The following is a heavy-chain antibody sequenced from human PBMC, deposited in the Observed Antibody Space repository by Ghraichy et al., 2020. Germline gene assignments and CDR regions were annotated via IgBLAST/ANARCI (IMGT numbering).Heavy chain of an antibody. Sequence: GGSLRLSCAASGFTVSSNYMSWVRQAPGKGLEWVSVIYSGGSTYYADSVKGRFTISRDNSKNTLYLQMNSLRAEDTAVYYCARIPSSWYYYYYGMDVWGQGTTVTVSS. V-gene: IGHV3-66*02. CDR1: GFTVSSNY. CDR2: IYSGGST. J-gene: IGHJ6*02. D-gene: IGHD6-13*01. CDR3: ARIPSSWYYYYYGMDV.